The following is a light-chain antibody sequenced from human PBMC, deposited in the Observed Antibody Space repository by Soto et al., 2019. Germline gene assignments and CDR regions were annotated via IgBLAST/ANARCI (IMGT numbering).Light chain of an antibody. J-gene: IGKJ1*01. Sequence: EIVLTQSPGTLPLSPGERATLSCRASESVRSSYLAWYQQKPGQAPRLLVYGASSKATGTPDRFSGSGSGTDFTLTIGSLEPADFAVYYCQQYGGSPQTFGQGTKVEI. V-gene: IGKV3-20*01. CDR2: GAS. CDR3: QQYGGSPQT. CDR1: ESVRSSY.